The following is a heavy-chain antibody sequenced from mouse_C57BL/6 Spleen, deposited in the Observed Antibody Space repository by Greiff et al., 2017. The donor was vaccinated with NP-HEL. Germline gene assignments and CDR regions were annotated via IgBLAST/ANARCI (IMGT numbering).Heavy chain of an antibody. V-gene: IGHV10-1*01. CDR1: GFSFNTYA. D-gene: IGHD2-2*01. Sequence: EVNVVESGGGLVQPKGSLKLSCAASGFSFNTYAMNWVRQAPGKGLEWVARIRSKSNNYATYYADSVKDRFTISRDDSESMLYLQMNNLKTEDTAMYYCVRSHYGYFPFAYWGQGTLVTVSA. CDR3: VRSHYGYFPFAY. CDR2: IRSKSNNYAT. J-gene: IGHJ3*01.